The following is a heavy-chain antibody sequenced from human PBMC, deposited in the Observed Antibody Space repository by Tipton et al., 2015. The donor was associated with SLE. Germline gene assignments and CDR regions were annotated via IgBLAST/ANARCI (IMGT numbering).Heavy chain of an antibody. V-gene: IGHV4-59*11. J-gene: IGHJ1*01. CDR3: AREGDYYDSSGFRQNRGWEYFQH. CDR2: IYYSGST. D-gene: IGHD3-22*01. CDR1: GGSISSHY. Sequence: TLSLTCTVSGGSISSHYWSWIRQPPGKGLEWIGYIYYSGSTNYNPSLKSRVTISVDTSKNQFSLKLSSATAADTAVYYCAREGDYYDSSGFRQNRGWEYFQHWGQGTLVTVSS.